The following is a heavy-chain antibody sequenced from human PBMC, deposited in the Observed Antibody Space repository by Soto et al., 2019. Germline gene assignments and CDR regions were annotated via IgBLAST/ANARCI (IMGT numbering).Heavy chain of an antibody. CDR1: GGSISSYY. J-gene: IGHJ4*02. CDR2: IYYSRST. Sequence: SETLSLTCTVSGGSISSYYWSWIRQPPGKGLEWIGYIYYSRSTNYNPSLKSRVTISVDTSKNQFSLKLSSVTAADTAVYYCARSIAAAGKVFDYWGQGTLVTVSS. V-gene: IGHV4-59*01. CDR3: ARSIAAAGKVFDY. D-gene: IGHD6-13*01.